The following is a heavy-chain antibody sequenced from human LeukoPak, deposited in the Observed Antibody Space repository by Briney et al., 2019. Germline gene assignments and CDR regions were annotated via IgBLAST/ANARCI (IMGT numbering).Heavy chain of an antibody. Sequence: SETLSLTCTVSGDSMGNYFWNWLRQPAGKGLEWIGRIRSDGTTYANPSLESAVTMSVDTSNNHISLRLSSATAADTAVYYCARSTGFYTTYYMDVWGKGTTVTVSS. D-gene: IGHD3-22*01. CDR2: IRSDGTT. CDR1: GDSMGNYF. J-gene: IGHJ6*03. CDR3: ARSTGFYTTYYMDV. V-gene: IGHV4-4*07.